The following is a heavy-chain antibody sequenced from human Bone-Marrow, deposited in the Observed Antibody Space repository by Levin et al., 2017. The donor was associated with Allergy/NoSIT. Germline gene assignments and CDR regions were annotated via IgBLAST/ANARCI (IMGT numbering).Heavy chain of an antibody. D-gene: IGHD3-22*01. CDR2: IIPIFGTA. Sequence: ASVKVSCKASGGTFSSYAISWVRQAPGQGLEWMGGIIPIFGTANYAQKFQGRVTITADESTSTAYMELSSLRSEDTAVYYCARDYYDSSGYYYYYGMDVWGQGTTVTVSS. V-gene: IGHV1-69*13. CDR3: ARDYYDSSGYYYYYGMDV. CDR1: GGTFSSYA. J-gene: IGHJ6*02.